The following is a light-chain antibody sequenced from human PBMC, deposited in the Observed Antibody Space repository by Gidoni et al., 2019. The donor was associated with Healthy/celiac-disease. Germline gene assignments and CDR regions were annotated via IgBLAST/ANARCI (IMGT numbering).Light chain of an antibody. CDR1: QSISSY. Sequence: DIQMTQSPSSLSASVGDRVTITCRASQSISSYLNWYQQKPGKAPKLLIYAASSLQSGVPSRFSGSGSGTDFTLTISSLQPEDVATYYCQQCYSTLLTFGGGTKVEIK. V-gene: IGKV1-39*01. CDR2: AAS. J-gene: IGKJ4*01. CDR3: QQCYSTLLT.